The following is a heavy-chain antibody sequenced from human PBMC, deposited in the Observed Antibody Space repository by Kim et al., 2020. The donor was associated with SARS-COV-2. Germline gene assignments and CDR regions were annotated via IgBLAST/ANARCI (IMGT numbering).Heavy chain of an antibody. D-gene: IGHD2-21*02. CDR3: ARGEVVTYFDY. Sequence: TNDNPSLKSRVTRSVDTSKNQFALKRSAVTAADTAVYFWARGEVVTYFDYWGQGTLVTVSS. J-gene: IGHJ4*02. CDR2: T. V-gene: IGHV4-59*09.